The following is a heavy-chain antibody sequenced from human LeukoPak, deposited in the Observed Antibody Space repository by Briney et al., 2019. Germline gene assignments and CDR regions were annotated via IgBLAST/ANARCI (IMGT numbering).Heavy chain of an antibody. CDR2: INAGNGNT. CDR3: ASSLLWFGELPYGMDV. J-gene: IGHJ6*04. CDR1: GYTFTSYA. V-gene: IGHV1-3*01. Sequence: VASVKVSCKASGYTFTSYAMHWVRQAPGQRLEWMGWINAGNGNTKYSQKFQGRVTITRDTSASTAYMELSSLRSEDTAVYYCASSLLWFGELPYGMDVWGKGTTVTVSS. D-gene: IGHD3-10*01.